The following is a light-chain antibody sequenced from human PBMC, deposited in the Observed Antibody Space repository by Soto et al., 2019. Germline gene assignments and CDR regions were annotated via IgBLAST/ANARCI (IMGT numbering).Light chain of an antibody. CDR2: DAS. Sequence: DIQMTQSPSSLSASVGDRVTITCQASQDISNYLNWYQQKPGKAPKLLIYDASNLEPGVPSRFSGSGSGTDFTFNISSLQPEDIATYYCQQYDNPWTFGQGTKVEIK. J-gene: IGKJ1*01. V-gene: IGKV1-33*01. CDR1: QDISNY. CDR3: QQYDNPWT.